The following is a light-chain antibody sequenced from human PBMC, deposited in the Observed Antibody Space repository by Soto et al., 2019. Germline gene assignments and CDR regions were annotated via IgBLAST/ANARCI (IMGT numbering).Light chain of an antibody. Sequence: EVVLTQSPASLSVSPGERAILSCRASQNVNSNLAWYQQKPGQAPRLLIYGASTRAIGIPARFSGSGSGTEFTLTISSLQSENFAVYYCQQYNNWPQTFGQGTKVDVK. J-gene: IGKJ1*01. CDR1: QNVNSN. V-gene: IGKV3-15*01. CDR2: GAS. CDR3: QQYNNWPQT.